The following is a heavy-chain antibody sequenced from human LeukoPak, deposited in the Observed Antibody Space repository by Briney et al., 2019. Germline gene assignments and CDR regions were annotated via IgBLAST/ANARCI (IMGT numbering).Heavy chain of an antibody. Sequence: PSETLSLTCTVSGGSISSYYWSWIRQPPGKGLEWIGYIYYSGSTNYNPSLKSRVTISVGTSKNQFSLKLSSVTAADAAVYYCARGQYSYDDWGQGTLVTVSS. J-gene: IGHJ4*02. V-gene: IGHV4-59*08. CDR3: ARGQYSYDD. CDR2: IYYSGST. D-gene: IGHD5-18*01. CDR1: GGSISSYY.